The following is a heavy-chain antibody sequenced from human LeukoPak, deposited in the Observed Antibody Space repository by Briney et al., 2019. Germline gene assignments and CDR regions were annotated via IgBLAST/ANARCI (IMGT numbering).Heavy chain of an antibody. CDR1: GGSISSGGYY. CDR3: ALLYYDSSGYSTAYNWFDP. D-gene: IGHD3-22*01. CDR2: IYYSGST. V-gene: IGHV4-31*03. Sequence: SETLSLTCTVSGGSISSGGYYWSWIRQHPGKGLEWIVYIYYSGSTYYNPSLKSRVTISVDTSKNQFSLKLSSMTAADTAVYYCALLYYDSSGYSTAYNWFDPWGQGTLVTVSS. J-gene: IGHJ5*02.